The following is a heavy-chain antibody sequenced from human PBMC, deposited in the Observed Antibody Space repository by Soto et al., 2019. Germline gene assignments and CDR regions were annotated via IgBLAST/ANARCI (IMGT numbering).Heavy chain of an antibody. V-gene: IGHV4-39*01. CDR2: FYYGGTT. J-gene: IGHJ3*01. CDR1: GGFIVSSTHY. CDR3: ARPRNDYWTGSYGRSGEVSEV. Sequence: SETLSLTCSVSGGFIVSSTHYWGWIRQPPGKGLEWIGSFYYGGTTHYNPSLQSRVTISVDTSKNQFSLRLNSVTAADTAVYFCARPRNDYWTGSYGRSGEVSEVWGQGTMVTVSS. D-gene: IGHD5-12*01.